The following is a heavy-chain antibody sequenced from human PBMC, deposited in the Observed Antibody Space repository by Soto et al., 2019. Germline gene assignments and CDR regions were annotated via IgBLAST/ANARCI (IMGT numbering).Heavy chain of an antibody. V-gene: IGHV3-48*01. D-gene: IGHD2-15*01. CDR2: ISSSSSTI. CDR1: GFTFSSYS. J-gene: IGHJ4*02. CDR3: ARGGGCSGGSCNFDY. Sequence: GGSLRLSCAASGFTFSSYSMNWVRQAPGKGLEWASYISSSSSTIYYADSVKGRFTISRDNAKNSLYLQMNSLRAEDTAVYYCARGGGCSGGSCNFDYWGQGTLVTVSS.